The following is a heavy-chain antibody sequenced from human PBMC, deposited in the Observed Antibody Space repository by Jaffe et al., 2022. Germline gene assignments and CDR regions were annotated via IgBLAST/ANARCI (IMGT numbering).Heavy chain of an antibody. CDR1: GGSISSGGYS. CDR3: ARDSHPGYSSSPTAGGFNYYYYYMDV. CDR2: IYHSGST. V-gene: IGHV4-30-2*01. Sequence: QLQLQESGSGLVKPSQTLSLTCAVSGGSISSGGYSWSWIRQPPGKGLEWIGYIYHSGSTYYNPSLKSRVTISVDRSKNQFSLKLSSVTAADTAVYYCARDSHPGYSSSPTAGGFNYYYYYMDVWGKGTTVTVSS. J-gene: IGHJ6*03. D-gene: IGHD6-6*01.